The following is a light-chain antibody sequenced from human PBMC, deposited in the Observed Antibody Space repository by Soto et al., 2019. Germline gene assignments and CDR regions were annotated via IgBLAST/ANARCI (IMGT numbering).Light chain of an antibody. J-gene: IGLJ2*01. CDR3: SSYTNSGTHVV. CDR2: EVS. CDR1: RSDVGGYNY. V-gene: IGLV2-14*01. Sequence: QLVLTQPASVSGSPGQSITISCTGTRSDVGGYNYVSWYQQHPGKAPKLMIYEVSNRPSGVSNRFSGSKSGNTASLTISGLQAEDEADYYCSSYTNSGTHVVFGGGTKLTVL.